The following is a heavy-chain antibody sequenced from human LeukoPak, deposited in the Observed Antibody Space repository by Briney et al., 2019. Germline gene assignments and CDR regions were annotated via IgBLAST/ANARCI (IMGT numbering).Heavy chain of an antibody. V-gene: IGHV3-7*01. CDR2: IKQDGSEK. D-gene: IGHD1-26*01. CDR3: ARAHPLTSGSYPFDH. J-gene: IGHJ4*02. Sequence: GGSLRLSCAASGFAFRTYWMSWVRQAPGKGLEWVANIKQDGSEKYYVDSVKGRFTISRDNAKNSVDLQMNSLRAEDTAVYYCARAHPLTSGSYPFDHWGQGTLVTVSS. CDR1: GFAFRTYW.